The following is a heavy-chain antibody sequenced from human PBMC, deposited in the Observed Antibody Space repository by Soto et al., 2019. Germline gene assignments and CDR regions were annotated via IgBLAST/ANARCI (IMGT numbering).Heavy chain of an antibody. D-gene: IGHD5-18*01. V-gene: IGHV4-59*01. CDR3: ARGANYGYGFDY. CDR1: GGSISSYY. CDR2: IYYSGST. J-gene: IGHJ4*02. Sequence: SETLSLTCTVSGGSISSYYWSWIRQSPGKGLEWIGYIYYSGSTKYNPSLKSRVTISVDMSKNQFSLKLTSVTAADTALYYCARGANYGYGFDYWGQGTLVTVSS.